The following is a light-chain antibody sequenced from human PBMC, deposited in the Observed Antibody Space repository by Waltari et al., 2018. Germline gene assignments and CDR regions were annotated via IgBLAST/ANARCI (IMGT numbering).Light chain of an antibody. V-gene: IGLV3-21*04. Sequence: SYALTQPPSVSVAPGETARLSCGGDDIGAKRVHWYRLRPGKAPVLVIYFNSYRTSDTPDRLSASNSGDTAMLTINKVEAGDEADYFCQVWDSATDRLVFGGGTKLTVL. J-gene: IGLJ2*01. CDR1: DIGAKR. CDR3: QVWDSATDRLV. CDR2: FNS.